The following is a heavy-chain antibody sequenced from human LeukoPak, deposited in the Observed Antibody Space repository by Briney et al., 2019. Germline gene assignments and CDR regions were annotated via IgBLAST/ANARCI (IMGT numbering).Heavy chain of an antibody. V-gene: IGHV1-8*02. D-gene: IGHD3-3*01. Sequence: ASVKVSCKASGYTFTSYGISWVRQATGQGLEWMGWMNPNSGNTGYAQKFQGRVTMTRNTSISTAYMELSSLRSEDTAVYYCARELSGITIFGVVIIEGDAFDTWGQGTMVTVSS. CDR1: GYTFTSYG. CDR2: MNPNSGNT. J-gene: IGHJ3*02. CDR3: ARELSGITIFGVVIIEGDAFDT.